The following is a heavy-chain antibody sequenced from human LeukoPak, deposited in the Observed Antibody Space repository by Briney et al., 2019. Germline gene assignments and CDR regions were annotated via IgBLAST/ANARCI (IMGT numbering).Heavy chain of an antibody. V-gene: IGHV3-48*03. CDR2: ISSSGRTI. Sequence: GGSLRLSCAASGFTFSSYEMNWVRQAPGKALEWVSYISSSGRTIYYADSVKGRFTISRDNAKNSLYLQMNSLRAEDTAVYYCARDNGWDAFDIWGQGTMVTVSS. J-gene: IGHJ3*02. D-gene: IGHD2-8*01. CDR3: ARDNGWDAFDI. CDR1: GFTFSSYE.